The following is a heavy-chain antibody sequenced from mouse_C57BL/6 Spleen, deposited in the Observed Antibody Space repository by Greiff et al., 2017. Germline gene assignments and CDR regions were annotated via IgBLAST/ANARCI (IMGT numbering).Heavy chain of an antibody. Sequence: EVQRVESGGGLVKPGGSLKLSCAASGFTFSDYGMHWVRQAPEKGLEWVAYISSGCSTIYYADTVKGRFTISRDNAKNTLFLQMTSLRSEETAMYYCARPRYYGSSYLLAMDYWGKGTSVTVSA. CDR2: ISSGCSTI. D-gene: IGHD1-1*01. J-gene: IGHJ4*01. V-gene: IGHV5-17*01. CDR3: ARPRYYGSSYLLAMDY. CDR1: GFTFSDYG.